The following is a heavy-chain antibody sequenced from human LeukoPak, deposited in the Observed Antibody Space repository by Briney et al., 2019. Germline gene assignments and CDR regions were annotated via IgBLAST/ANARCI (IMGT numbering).Heavy chain of an antibody. Sequence: SETLSLTCAVYGGSFSGYYWSWIRQPPGKGLEWIGEINHSGSTNYNPSLKSRVTISVDTSKNQFSLKLSSVTAADTAVYYCARSAKKLGYCSSTSCYSRGWFDPWGQGTLVTVSS. V-gene: IGHV4-34*01. CDR2: INHSGST. J-gene: IGHJ5*02. CDR3: ARSAKKLGYCSSTSCYSRGWFDP. CDR1: GGSFSGYY. D-gene: IGHD2-2*02.